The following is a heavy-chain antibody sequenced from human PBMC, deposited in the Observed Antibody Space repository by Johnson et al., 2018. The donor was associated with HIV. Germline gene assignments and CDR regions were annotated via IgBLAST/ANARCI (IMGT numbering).Heavy chain of an antibody. CDR3: ARGQGHGFDI. J-gene: IGHJ3*02. CDR1: GFTFSSYA. V-gene: IGHV3-23*04. CDR2: ISGSGDST. Sequence: VQLVESGGGLVQRGGSLRLSCAAYGFTFSSYAMTWVRQAPGKGVEWVSAISGSGDSTYYADSVQGRFTISRDNSKNTLYLQMNSLRAEDTAVYYCARGQGHGFDISGQGTMVTVSS.